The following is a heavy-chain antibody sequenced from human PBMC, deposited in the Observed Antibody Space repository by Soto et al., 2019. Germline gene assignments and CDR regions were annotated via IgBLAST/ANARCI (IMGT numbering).Heavy chain of an antibody. V-gene: IGHV4-31*03. CDR2: IYYSGST. D-gene: IGHD3-10*01. Sequence: PSETLSLTCTVSGGSISSGGYYWSWIRQHPGKGLEWIGYIYYSGSTYYNPSLKSRVTISVDTSKDQFSLKLSSVTAADTAVYYCARVSGIRNTYYYGSGSYYNGPLDYWGQGTLVTVSS. CDR3: ARVSGIRNTYYYGSGSYYNGPLDY. J-gene: IGHJ4*02. CDR1: GGSISSGGYY.